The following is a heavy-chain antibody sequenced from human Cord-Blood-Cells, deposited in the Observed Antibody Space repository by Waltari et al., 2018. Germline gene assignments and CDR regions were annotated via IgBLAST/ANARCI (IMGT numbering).Heavy chain of an antibody. Sequence: QVQLVESGGGVVQPGRSLRLSCAASGFTFSSYAMHWVRQAPGKGLEWVAVISYDGSNKYYADSVKGRFTISRDNSKNTLYLQMNSLRAEDTAMYYCARGNWIFDYWGQGTLVTVSS. V-gene: IGHV3-30-3*01. J-gene: IGHJ4*02. CDR3: ARGNWIFDY. CDR1: GFTFSSYA. CDR2: ISYDGSNK. D-gene: IGHD1-1*01.